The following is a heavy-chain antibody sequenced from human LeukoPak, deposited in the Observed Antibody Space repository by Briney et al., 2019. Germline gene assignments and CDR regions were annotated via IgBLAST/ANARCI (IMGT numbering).Heavy chain of an antibody. CDR1: GFTFDDYA. CDR3: ASDSVTMIVGYFDY. CDR2: ISWNSGSI. J-gene: IGHJ4*02. Sequence: PGGSLRLSCAASGFTFDDYAMHWVRQAPGKGLEWVSGISWNSGSIGYADSVKGRFTISRDNAKNSLYLQMNSLRAEDTALYYCASDSVTMIVGYFDYWGQGTLVTVSS. D-gene: IGHD3-22*01. V-gene: IGHV3-9*01.